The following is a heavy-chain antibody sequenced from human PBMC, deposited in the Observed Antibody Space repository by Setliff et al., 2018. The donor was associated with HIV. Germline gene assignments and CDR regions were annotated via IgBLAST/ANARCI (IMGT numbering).Heavy chain of an antibody. J-gene: IGHJ4*02. CDR3: ARGNNDLESFDY. D-gene: IGHD3-3*01. Sequence: LTCAVSGYSISSGYYWGWIRQPPGKGLEWIGSLFYGGSTHYTPSLKSRVSISVDTSKNQFSLKLTSVTAADTAVYYCARGNNDLESFDYWGQGALVTVSS. V-gene: IGHV4-38-2*01. CDR1: GYSISSGYY. CDR2: LFYGGST.